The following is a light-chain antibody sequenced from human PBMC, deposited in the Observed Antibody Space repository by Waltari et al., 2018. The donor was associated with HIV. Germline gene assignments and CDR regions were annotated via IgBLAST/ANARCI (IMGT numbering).Light chain of an antibody. CDR3: CSYADSATVVL. J-gene: IGLJ2*01. Sequence: QSALTQPSSVSGSPGQSITISFTETSSDVGNSNLVSWYQQFTGTAPKLLSYDGTKRPSGVSSRFSCSRSGNTASVTIADLQAEDETKYDCCSYADSATVVLFGGVSRVTV. CDR1: SSDVGNSNL. V-gene: IGLV2-23*01. CDR2: DGT.